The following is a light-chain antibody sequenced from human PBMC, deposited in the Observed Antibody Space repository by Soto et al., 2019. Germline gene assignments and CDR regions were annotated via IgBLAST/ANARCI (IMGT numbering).Light chain of an antibody. V-gene: IGKV4-1*01. CDR3: QQYYSTPPT. CDR2: WAS. Sequence: DIVMTQSPDSLAVSLGERATINCKSSQSVLYTSNNKNFLAWYQQKPGQPPKLLIYWASTRESGVPDRFSGSGSGTAVTLTISSRQAEDVAVYYCQQYYSTPPTFGQGTKLEIK. CDR1: QSVLYTSNNKNF. J-gene: IGKJ2*01.